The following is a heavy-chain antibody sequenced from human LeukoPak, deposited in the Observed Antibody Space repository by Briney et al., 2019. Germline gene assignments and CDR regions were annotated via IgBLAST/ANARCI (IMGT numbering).Heavy chain of an antibody. CDR3: ARGSLGSHDY. CDR2: ISSDGTSK. CDR1: GFTFSNHW. J-gene: IGHJ4*02. V-gene: IGHV3-74*01. D-gene: IGHD2-15*01. Sequence: GGSLRLSCAASGFTFSNHWMHWVRQGPGKGLVWVSRISSDGTSKNYAGSVKGRFTISRDNAKSTLYLQMNSLRAEDTAVYYCARGSLGSHDYWGQGTLVIVYS.